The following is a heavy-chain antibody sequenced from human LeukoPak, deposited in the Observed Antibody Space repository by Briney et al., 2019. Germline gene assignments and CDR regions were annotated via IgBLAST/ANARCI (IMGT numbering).Heavy chain of an antibody. J-gene: IGHJ4*02. D-gene: IGHD3-9*01. V-gene: IGHV4-59*01. Sequence: PSETLSLTCTVSGGSMSSYYWSWIRQPPGKGPEWIGYIYYSGSTNYNPSLKSRVTISVDTSKNQFSLKLSSVTAADTAVYYCARGPTLDFDWLLYYFDYWGQGTLVTVSS. CDR1: GGSMSSYY. CDR2: IYYSGST. CDR3: ARGPTLDFDWLLYYFDY.